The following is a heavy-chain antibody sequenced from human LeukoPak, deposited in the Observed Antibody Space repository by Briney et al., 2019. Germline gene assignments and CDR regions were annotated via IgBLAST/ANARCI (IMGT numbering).Heavy chain of an antibody. J-gene: IGHJ3*02. V-gene: IGHV1-8*03. CDR2: MNPNSGNT. D-gene: IGHD4-23*01. Sequence: ASVKVSCKASGYTFTSYDINWVRQATGQGLEWMGWMNPNSGNTGYAQKFQGRVTITRNTSISTAYMELSSLRSEDTAVYYCARATVVNAFDIWGQGTMVTDSS. CDR1: GYTFTSYD. CDR3: ARATVVNAFDI.